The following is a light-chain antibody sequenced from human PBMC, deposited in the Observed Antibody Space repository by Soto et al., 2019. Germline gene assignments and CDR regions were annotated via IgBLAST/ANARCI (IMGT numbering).Light chain of an antibody. CDR3: QQRSNWPLT. CDR1: QTIIRNY. V-gene: IGKV3D-20*02. CDR2: GAS. Sequence: ESVLTQSAGTLSLSPGESATPFCRSSQTIIRNYLAWYQQKPGQAPRLLIYGASNRATGVPDRFSGSGSGTDFTLTISSLEPEDFAVYYCQQRSNWPLTFGGGTKVDIK. J-gene: IGKJ4*01.